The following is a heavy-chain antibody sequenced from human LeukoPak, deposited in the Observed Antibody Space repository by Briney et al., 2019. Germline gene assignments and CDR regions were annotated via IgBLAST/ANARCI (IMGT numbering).Heavy chain of an antibody. J-gene: IGHJ4*02. CDR1: GFTFSSYA. V-gene: IGHV3-23*01. CDR3: AKGPNIAQ. CDR2: ISGSGGST. Sequence: GGSLRLSCAASGFTFSSYAMSWVRHAPGQGLDWVSAISGSGGSTYYADSVKGRFTISRDNSKKTLYLQMNSLRPEDTAVYYSAKGPNIAQWGQGTLVTVSS. D-gene: IGHD2-8*01.